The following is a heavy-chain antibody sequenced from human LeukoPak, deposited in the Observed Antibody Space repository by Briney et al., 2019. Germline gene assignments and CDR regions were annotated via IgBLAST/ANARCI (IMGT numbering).Heavy chain of an antibody. CDR3: ARDGGGSGNRYYFDY. D-gene: IGHD3-10*01. CDR2: IRYDGSNK. J-gene: IGHJ4*02. V-gene: IGHV3-30*02. Sequence: GGSLRLSCAASGFTFSSYGMHWVRKAPGKGLEWVAFIRYDGSNKYYADSVKGRFTISRDNSKNTLYLQMNNLRVEDTAVYYCARDGGGSGNRYYFDYWGQGTLVTVSS. CDR1: GFTFSSYG.